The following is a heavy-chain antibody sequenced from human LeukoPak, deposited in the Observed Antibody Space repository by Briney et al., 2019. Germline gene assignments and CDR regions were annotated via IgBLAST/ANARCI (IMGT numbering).Heavy chain of an antibody. J-gene: IGHJ4*02. CDR2: IYYSGST. Sequence: PSETLSLTCTVSGGSISSGSYYWGWIRQPPGKGLEWIGSIYYSGSTYYNPSLKSRVTISVDTSKNQFSLKLSSVTAADTAVYYCARRIVVTRGFDYWGQGTLVTVSS. V-gene: IGHV4-39*01. D-gene: IGHD4-23*01. CDR1: GGSISSGSYY. CDR3: ARRIVVTRGFDY.